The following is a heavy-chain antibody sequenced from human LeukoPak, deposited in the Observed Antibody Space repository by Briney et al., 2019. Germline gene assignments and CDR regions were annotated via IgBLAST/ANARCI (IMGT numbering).Heavy chain of an antibody. V-gene: IGHV4-39*07. CDR2: IYYSGST. CDR1: GGSIRSSSYY. D-gene: IGHD3-22*01. CDR3: ARAYYYDSSLDAFDI. Sequence: SETLSLTCAVSGGSIRSSSYYWGWIRQPPGKGLEWMGSIYYSGSTYYNPSLRSRVTISVDTSKNQFSLKLSSVTAADTAVYYCARAYYYDSSLDAFDIWGQGTMVAVSS. J-gene: IGHJ3*02.